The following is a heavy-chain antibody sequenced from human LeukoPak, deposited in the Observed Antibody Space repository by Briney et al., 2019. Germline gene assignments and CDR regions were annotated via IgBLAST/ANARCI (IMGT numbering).Heavy chain of an antibody. CDR3: ARGHGSYVPYDY. D-gene: IGHD1-26*01. J-gene: IGHJ4*02. CDR2: INPNSGGT. Sequence: GASVKVSCKASGYTFTGYYMHWVRQAPGQGLEWMGWINPNSGGTNYAQKLQGRVTMTTDTSTSTAYMELRSLRSDDTAVYYCARGHGSYVPYDYWGQGTLVTVSS. V-gene: IGHV1-2*02. CDR1: GYTFTGYY.